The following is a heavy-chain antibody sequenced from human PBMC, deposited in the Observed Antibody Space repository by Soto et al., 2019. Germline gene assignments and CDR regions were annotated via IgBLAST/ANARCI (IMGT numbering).Heavy chain of an antibody. Sequence: NWIRQYPGKGLEWIAYIYQSGTPYYNPSLKSRATISIDRSKNQFSLMLDSVTAADTAVYYCARDLRLDSWGPGTLVTVSS. CDR2: IYQSGTP. V-gene: IGHV4-31*02. D-gene: IGHD2-21*02. J-gene: IGHJ4*02. CDR3: ARDLRLDS.